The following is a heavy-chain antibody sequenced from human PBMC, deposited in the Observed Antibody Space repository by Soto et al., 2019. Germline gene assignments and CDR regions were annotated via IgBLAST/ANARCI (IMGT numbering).Heavy chain of an antibody. J-gene: IGHJ6*02. CDR3: ARGGRPSPGMAV. CDR1: GGSISSGGYY. V-gene: IGHV4-31*03. Sequence: QVQLQESGPGLVKPSQTLSLTCTVSGGSISSGGYYWSWIRQHPGKGLEWIGYIYYSGSTYYNPSLHRRVTISVDTSKNQSSLKLSSVTAADTAVYYCARGGRPSPGMAVWCHGTTVTVSS. CDR2: IYYSGST.